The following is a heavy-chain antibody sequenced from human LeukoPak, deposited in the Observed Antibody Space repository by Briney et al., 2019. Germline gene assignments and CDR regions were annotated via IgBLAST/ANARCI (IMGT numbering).Heavy chain of an antibody. Sequence: SETLSLTCAVYGGSFSGYYWSWIRQPPGKGLEWIGEINHSGSTNYNPSLKSRVTISVDTSKNQFSLKLSSVTAADAAVYYCARHRINPHFGVVPLDYWGQGTLVTVSS. CDR2: INHSGST. CDR1: GGSFSGYY. J-gene: IGHJ4*02. D-gene: IGHD3-3*01. CDR3: ARHRINPHFGVVPLDY. V-gene: IGHV4-34*01.